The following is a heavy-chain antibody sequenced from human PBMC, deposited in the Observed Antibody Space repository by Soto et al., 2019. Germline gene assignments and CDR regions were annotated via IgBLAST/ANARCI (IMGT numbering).Heavy chain of an antibody. J-gene: IGHJ4*02. Sequence: SETLSLTCTVSGGSITNSSSYCGWILQPPGKGLEWMGPIYSSEIRYNSPSLKSRVTMYVDTSKNQFSLRLTSVTAADTAVYYCARDSMTTYGSGKLYYFDYWVQGNPV. CDR1: GGSITNSSSY. CDR3: ARDSMTTYGSGKLYYFDY. D-gene: IGHD1-1*01. V-gene: IGHV4-39*02. CDR2: IYSSEIR.